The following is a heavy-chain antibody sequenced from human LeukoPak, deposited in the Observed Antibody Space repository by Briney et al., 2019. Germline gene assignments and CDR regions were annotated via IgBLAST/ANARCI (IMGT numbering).Heavy chain of an antibody. Sequence: ASVKVSCKASGYTFTSYGINWVRQAPGQGLEWMGGISGKDGHTRYAQKFQGRGTMTIDTSASTAYMELRSLPSDDTAVYYCARDDELGAALGGASYFWFDPWGQGTLVTVSS. CDR2: ISGKDGHT. CDR3: ARDDELGAALGGASYFWFDP. V-gene: IGHV1-18*04. CDR1: GYTFTSYG. J-gene: IGHJ5*02. D-gene: IGHD6-25*01.